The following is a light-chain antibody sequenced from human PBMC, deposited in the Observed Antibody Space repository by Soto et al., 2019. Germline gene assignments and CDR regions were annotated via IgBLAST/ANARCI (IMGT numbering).Light chain of an antibody. CDR1: SSDVGGYSY. Sequence: QSALTQPRSVSGSPGQSVTISCTGTSSDVGGYSYVSWYQQHPGKAPKLMIFAVNKRPSGVPDRFSGSKSGNTASLTISGLQAEDEADYYCCSYAGIYTRYVFGTGTKVTVL. CDR3: CSYAGIYTRYV. V-gene: IGLV2-11*01. J-gene: IGLJ1*01. CDR2: AVN.